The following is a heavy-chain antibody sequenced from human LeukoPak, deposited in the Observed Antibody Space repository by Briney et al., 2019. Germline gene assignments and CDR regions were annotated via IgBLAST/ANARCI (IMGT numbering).Heavy chain of an antibody. D-gene: IGHD3-10*01. Sequence: SETLSLTCTVSGGSISSYYWSWIRQPAGKGLEWIGRIYTSGSSNYNPSLKSRVTMSVDTSKNQFSLKLTSVTAADTAVYYCARDRWLGDYFDYWGQGTLVTVSS. CDR3: ARDRWLGDYFDY. CDR2: IYTSGSS. CDR1: GGSISSYY. J-gene: IGHJ4*02. V-gene: IGHV4-4*07.